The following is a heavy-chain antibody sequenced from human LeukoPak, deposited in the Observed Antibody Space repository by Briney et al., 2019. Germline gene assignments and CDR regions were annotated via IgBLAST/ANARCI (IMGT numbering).Heavy chain of an antibody. D-gene: IGHD3-22*01. V-gene: IGHV1-18*01. CDR1: GYTFTSYG. CDR2: ISAYNGNT. CDR3: ARSGIVVFFKTNYLDDAFDI. Sequence: ASVKVSCKASGYTFTSYGISWVRQAPGQGLEWMGWISAYNGNTNYAQKLQGRVTMTTDTSTSTAYMELRSLRSDDTAVYYCARSGIVVFFKTNYLDDAFDIWGLGTMVTVSS. J-gene: IGHJ3*02.